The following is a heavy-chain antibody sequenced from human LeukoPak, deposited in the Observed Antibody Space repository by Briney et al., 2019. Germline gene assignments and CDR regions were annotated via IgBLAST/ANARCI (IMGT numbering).Heavy chain of an antibody. J-gene: IGHJ6*03. D-gene: IGHD6-6*01. Sequence: QSGGSLRLSCAASEFSFITYWMTWVRQAPGKGLEWVAKIKQDGSEKYYVDSVKGRFTISRDNARNSLYLQMNSLRAEDTAVYYCARADSSIATRLSRSSIFNYYYYYMDVWGKGTTVTVSS. CDR2: IKQDGSEK. CDR3: ARADSSIATRLSRSSIFNYYYYYMDV. CDR1: EFSFITYW. V-gene: IGHV3-7*01.